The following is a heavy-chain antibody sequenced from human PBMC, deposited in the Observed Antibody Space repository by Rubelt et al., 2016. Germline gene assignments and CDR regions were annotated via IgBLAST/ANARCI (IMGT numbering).Heavy chain of an antibody. D-gene: IGHD2-2*01. J-gene: IGHJ3*01. CDR2: IDSDGGST. V-gene: IGHV3-74*01. CDR1: GFTFSSHG. Sequence: VQLVESGGGVVQPGGSLRLSCAASGFTFSSHGMHWVRQAPGKGLVWVSRIDSDGGSTTYADSVKGRFTMSRDNTKNPFYLQMNSLRAEDTAVYYCARENDCSSVSCRWGQGTTVTVSS. CDR3: ARENDCSSVSCR.